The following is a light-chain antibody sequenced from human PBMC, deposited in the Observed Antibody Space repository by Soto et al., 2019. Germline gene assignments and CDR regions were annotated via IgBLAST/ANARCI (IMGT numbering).Light chain of an antibody. J-gene: IGKJ2*03. CDR2: AAS. CDR3: QQSYSTPTG. CDR1: QSISSY. Sequence: DIPMTQSPSSLSASVGDRVTITCRASQSISSYLNWYQQKPGKAPKLLIYAASSLQSGVPSRFSGSGSGTDFTLTISSLQPEDFATYYCQQSYSTPTGFGQGTKLEIK. V-gene: IGKV1-39*01.